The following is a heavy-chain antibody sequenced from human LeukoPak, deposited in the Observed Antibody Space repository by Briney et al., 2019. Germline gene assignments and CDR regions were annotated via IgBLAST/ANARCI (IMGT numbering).Heavy chain of an antibody. D-gene: IGHD1-20*01. Sequence: SETLSLTCTVSGGSISSGGYYWSWIRQHPGKGLEWIGYIYYSGSTYYNPSLKSRVTISVDTSKNQFSLKLSSVTAADTAVYYCARGGWLTGTTDYWGQGTLVTVSS. CDR3: ARGGWLTGTTDY. CDR2: IYYSGST. J-gene: IGHJ4*02. CDR1: GGSISSGGYY. V-gene: IGHV4-31*03.